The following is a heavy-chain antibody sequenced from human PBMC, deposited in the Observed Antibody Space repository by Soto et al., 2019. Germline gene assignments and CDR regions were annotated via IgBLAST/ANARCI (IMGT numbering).Heavy chain of an antibody. V-gene: IGHV3-30-3*01. CDR2: ISNDGSSE. Sequence: QVQLVESGGGVVQPGRSLRISCAATGFSFNFYAMYWVRQAPGKGLEWVAMISNDGSSENYADSVRGRFIISRDNSKKTLFLQMNSLRPEDTATYYCVRDSGAIYGTFWYFDLWGRGTLVTVSS. J-gene: IGHJ2*01. CDR1: GFSFNFYA. D-gene: IGHD5-18*01. CDR3: VRDSGAIYGTFWYFDL.